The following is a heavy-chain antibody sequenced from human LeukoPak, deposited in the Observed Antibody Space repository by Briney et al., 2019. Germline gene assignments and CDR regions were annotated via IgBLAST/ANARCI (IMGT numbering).Heavy chain of an antibody. Sequence: SVKVSCKASGGTFSSYAISWVRQAPGQGLEWMGGIIPIFGTANYAQKFQGRVTITTDESTSTAYMELSSLRSDDTAVYYCARDAGYYDSSGYHYFDYWGQGTLVTVSS. D-gene: IGHD3-22*01. V-gene: IGHV1-69*05. CDR2: IIPIFGTA. CDR3: ARDAGYYDSSGYHYFDY. CDR1: GGTFSSYA. J-gene: IGHJ4*02.